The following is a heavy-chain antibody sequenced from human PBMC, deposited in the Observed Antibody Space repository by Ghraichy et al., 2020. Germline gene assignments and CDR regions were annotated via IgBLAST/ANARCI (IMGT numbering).Heavy chain of an antibody. D-gene: IGHD3-22*01. CDR2: IYYSGST. CDR1: GGSISSYY. J-gene: IGHJ5*02. Sequence: GSLRLSCTVSGGSISSYYWSWIRQPPGKGLEWIGYIYYSGSTNYNPSLKSRVTISVDTSKTQFSLKLSSVTAADTAVYYCARSFGPYYYDSSGYYPWGQGTLVTVSS. V-gene: IGHV4-59*01. CDR3: ARSFGPYYYDSSGYYP.